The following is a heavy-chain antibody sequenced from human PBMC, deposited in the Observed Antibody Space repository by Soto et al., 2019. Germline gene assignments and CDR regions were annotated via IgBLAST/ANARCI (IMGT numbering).Heavy chain of an antibody. Sequence: QVQLQESGPGLVKPSQTLSLTCTVSGGSISSGGYYWSWIRQHPGKGLEWLGYIYYSGSTYYNPSLKSRVTISVDTSKNQFSLKLSSVTAADTAVYYCARDRRSCSSTSCYLSYYGMDVWGQGTTVTVSS. CDR2: IYYSGST. D-gene: IGHD2-2*01. V-gene: IGHV4-31*03. CDR3: ARDRRSCSSTSCYLSYYGMDV. CDR1: GGSISSGGYY. J-gene: IGHJ6*02.